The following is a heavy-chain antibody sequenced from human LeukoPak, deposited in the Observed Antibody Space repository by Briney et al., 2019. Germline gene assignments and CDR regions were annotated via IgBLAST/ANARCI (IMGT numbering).Heavy chain of an antibody. CDR1: GFTVSSNY. CDR2: IYSGGST. V-gene: IGHV3-66*01. D-gene: IGHD6-13*01. Sequence: PGGSLRLSYAASGFTVSSNYMSWVRQAPGKGLEWVSVIYSGGSTYYADSVKGRFTISRDNSKNTLYLQMNSLRAEDTAVYYCARGRDSSSWYLGVVDYWGQGTLVTVSS. J-gene: IGHJ4*02. CDR3: ARGRDSSSWYLGVVDY.